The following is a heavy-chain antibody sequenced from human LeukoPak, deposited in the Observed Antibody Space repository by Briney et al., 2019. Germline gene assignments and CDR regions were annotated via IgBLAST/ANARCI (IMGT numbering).Heavy chain of an antibody. Sequence: PGGSLRLSCVASGFTFSRCAMSWVRQAPGKGLEWVSSISPSGDTTYYADSVKGRFTISRDNSKNTLYLQMNSLRAEDTAVYYCAKRLTYSGSWYPFDYWGQGTLVTVSS. CDR2: ISPSGDTT. D-gene: IGHD6-13*01. CDR3: AKRLTYSGSWYPFDY. CDR1: GFTFSRCA. J-gene: IGHJ4*02. V-gene: IGHV3-23*01.